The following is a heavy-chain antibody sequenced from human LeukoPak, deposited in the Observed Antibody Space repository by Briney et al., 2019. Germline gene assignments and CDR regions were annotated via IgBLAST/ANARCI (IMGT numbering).Heavy chain of an antibody. J-gene: IGHJ4*02. CDR2: ISYSGST. D-gene: IGHD1-1*01. V-gene: IGHV4-59*08. Sequence: SETLSLTCTISGGSINNFYWSWIRQPPGKGLEWIGYISYSGSTNYSPSLKSRVTISVDTSKNQFSLKLSSVTAADTAVYYCARHGFNDGFDYWGQGTLVTVSS. CDR3: ARHGFNDGFDY. CDR1: GGSINNFY.